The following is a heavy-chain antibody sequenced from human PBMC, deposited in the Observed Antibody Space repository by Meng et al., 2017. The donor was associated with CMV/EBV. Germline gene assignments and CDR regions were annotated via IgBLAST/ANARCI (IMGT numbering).Heavy chain of an antibody. J-gene: IGHJ2*01. D-gene: IGHD2-2*01. CDR3: ARISSTSCPDL. Sequence: SSVTVSCKASGYTFTSYGISWVRQPPGQGLEWMGRIIPILGIANYAQKFQGRVTITADKSTSTAYMELSSLRSEDTAVYYCARISSTSCPDLWGRGTLVTVSS. CDR1: GYTFTSYG. CDR2: IIPILGIA. V-gene: IGHV1-69*04.